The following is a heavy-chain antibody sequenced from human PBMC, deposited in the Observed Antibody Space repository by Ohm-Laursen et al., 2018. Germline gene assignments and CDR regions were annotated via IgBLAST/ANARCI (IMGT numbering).Heavy chain of an antibody. Sequence: SLRLSCSASGFTFDDYAMHWVRQAPGKGLEWVSGISWNSGTLMYADSVKGRFTISRDNSKNTLYLQMNCLRAEDTAVYYCARSPSSGYFDYWGQGTLVTVSS. CDR2: ISWNSGTL. J-gene: IGHJ4*02. CDR1: GFTFDDYA. CDR3: ARSPSSGYFDY. V-gene: IGHV3-9*01. D-gene: IGHD3-3*01.